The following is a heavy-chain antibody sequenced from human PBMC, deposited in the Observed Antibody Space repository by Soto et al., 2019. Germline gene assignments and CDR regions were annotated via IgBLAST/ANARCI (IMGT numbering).Heavy chain of an antibody. V-gene: IGHV4-31*03. J-gene: IGHJ4*02. CDR3: AAAYCSGGSCHPGAFDY. Sequence: PSETLSLTCTVSGGSISSGGYYWSWVRQHPGKGLEWIGYIYYSGSTYYNPSLKSRVTISVDTSKNQFSLKLSSVTAADTAVYYCAAAYCSGGSCHPGAFDYWGQGTLVTVSS. CDR2: IYYSGST. CDR1: GGSISSGGYY. D-gene: IGHD2-15*01.